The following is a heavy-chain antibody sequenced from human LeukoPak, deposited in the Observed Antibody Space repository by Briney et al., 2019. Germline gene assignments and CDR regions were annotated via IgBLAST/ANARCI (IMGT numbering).Heavy chain of an antibody. CDR3: TSPERFCSGGSCYSGPNLPFDY. V-gene: IGHV5-51*01. CDR1: GYLFTSYW. CDR2: IYPGDSDT. D-gene: IGHD2-15*01. J-gene: IGHJ4*02. Sequence: GESLKISCKGSGYLFTSYWIAWVRQMPGKGLEYMGIIYPGDSDTRYSPSFQGQVTISVDKSISTAYLQWSSLKASDTAMYYCTSPERFCSGGSCYSGPNLPFDYWGQGTPVTVSS.